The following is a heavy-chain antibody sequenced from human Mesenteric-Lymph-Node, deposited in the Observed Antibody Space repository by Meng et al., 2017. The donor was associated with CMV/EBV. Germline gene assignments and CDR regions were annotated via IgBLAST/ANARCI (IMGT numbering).Heavy chain of an antibody. CDR1: GFSFSDYG. V-gene: IGHV3-30*02. CDR3: AKGRTIFGVVPHYYFDY. D-gene: IGHD3-3*01. Sequence: GESLKISCAASGFSFSDYGMHWVRQAPGKGLEWVAFICYDGSNKYNVDSVKGRLTISRDNPKNTLYLQMNSLRPEDTAVYYCAKGRTIFGVVPHYYFDYWGQGTLVTVSS. CDR2: ICYDGSNK. J-gene: IGHJ4*02.